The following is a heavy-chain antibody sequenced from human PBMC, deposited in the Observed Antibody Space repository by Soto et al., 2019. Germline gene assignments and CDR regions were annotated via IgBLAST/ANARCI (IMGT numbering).Heavy chain of an antibody. CDR2: ISYDGNNK. CDR1: GFTFSNYA. CDR3: ARAGCDGGTCYTLVGLRYGMDV. V-gene: IGHV3-30-3*01. J-gene: IGHJ6*02. D-gene: IGHD2-15*01. Sequence: QVQLVESGGGVVQPGRSLRLSCAASGFTFSNYAMYWVRQAPGKGLEWVAVISYDGNNKYYADSVKGRFTISRDNSKNTLSMKMNSLRAEDTAVYYCARAGCDGGTCYTLVGLRYGMDVWGQGTTVTVSS.